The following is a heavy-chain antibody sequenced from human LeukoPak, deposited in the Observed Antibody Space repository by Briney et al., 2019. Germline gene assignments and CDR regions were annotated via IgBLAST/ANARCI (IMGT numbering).Heavy chain of an antibody. CDR1: GGSISSGDYY. CDR3: ARWGLDIVVVPAALVDPGEQLVPSGYFDY. D-gene: IGHD2-2*01. CDR2: IYYSGST. Sequence: PPQTLSLTCTVSGGSISSGDYYWSWIRQPPGKGLEWIGYIYYSGSTYYNPSLKSRVTISVDTSKNQFSLKLSSVTAADTAVYYCARWGLDIVVVPAALVDPGEQLVPSGYFDYWGQGTLVTVSS. V-gene: IGHV4-30-4*01. J-gene: IGHJ4*02.